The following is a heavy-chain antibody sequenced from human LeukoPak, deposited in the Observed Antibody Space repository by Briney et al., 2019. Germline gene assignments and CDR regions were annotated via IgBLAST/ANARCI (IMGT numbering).Heavy chain of an antibody. J-gene: IGHJ4*02. CDR1: GYTFTSYD. V-gene: IGHV1-8*01. D-gene: IGHD3-22*01. CDR2: MNPNSGNT. Sequence: GASVKVSCKASGYTFTSYDINWVRQATGQGLEWMGWMNPNSGNTGYAQKFQGRVTMTRNTSISTAYMELSSLRSEDTAVYYCARGLSGYDSSGYYWGGFDYWGQGTLVTVSS. CDR3: ARGLSGYDSSGYYWGGFDY.